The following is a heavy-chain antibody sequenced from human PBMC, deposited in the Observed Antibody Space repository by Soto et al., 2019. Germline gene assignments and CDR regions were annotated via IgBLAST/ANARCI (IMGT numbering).Heavy chain of an antibody. J-gene: IGHJ6*02. Sequence: EVQLVECGGGLVKPGGSLRLSCAASGFTFSSYSMNWVRQAPGKGLEWVSSISSSSSYIYYADSVKGRFTISRDNAKNSLYLQMNSLRAEDTAVYYCARGIVVVVAATKGGGMDVWGQGTTVTVSS. V-gene: IGHV3-21*01. CDR1: GFTFSSYS. CDR2: ISSSSSYI. CDR3: ARGIVVVVAATKGGGMDV. D-gene: IGHD2-15*01.